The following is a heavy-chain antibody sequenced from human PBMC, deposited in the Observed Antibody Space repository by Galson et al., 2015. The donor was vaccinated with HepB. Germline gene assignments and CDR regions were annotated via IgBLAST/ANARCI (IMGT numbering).Heavy chain of an antibody. CDR1: GFTFSSYG. V-gene: IGHV3-30*18. CDR3: AKVINPGFHYFDY. CDR2: ISYDGSNK. D-gene: IGHD3-22*01. J-gene: IGHJ4*02. Sequence: SLRLSCAASGFTFSSYGMHWVRQAPGKGLEWVAVISYDGSNKYYADSVKGRFTISRDNSKNTMYLQMNSLRAEDTAVYYCAKVINPGFHYFDYWGQGTLVTVSS.